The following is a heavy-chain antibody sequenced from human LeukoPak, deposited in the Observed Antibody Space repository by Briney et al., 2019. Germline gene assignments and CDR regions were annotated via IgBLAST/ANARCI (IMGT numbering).Heavy chain of an antibody. Sequence: ASVKVSCKASGYTFTGYYMHWVRQAPGQGLEWMGWINPNSGGTNYAQKFQGRVTMTRDTSISTAYMELSRLRSDDTAVYYCAKLDRSSVGPGDAFDIWGQGTMVTVSS. D-gene: IGHD3-22*01. CDR2: INPNSGGT. CDR3: AKLDRSSVGPGDAFDI. CDR1: GYTFTGYY. J-gene: IGHJ3*02. V-gene: IGHV1-2*02.